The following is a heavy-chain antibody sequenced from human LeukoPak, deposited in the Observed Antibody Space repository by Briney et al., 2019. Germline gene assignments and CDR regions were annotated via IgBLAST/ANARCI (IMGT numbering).Heavy chain of an antibody. CDR3: AKDRTSIAVAGRFDY. J-gene: IGHJ4*02. Sequence: GGSLRLSCAASGFTFSNYTMSWVRQAPGKGLEWVSAISGSGGSTYYADSVKGRFTISRDNSKNTLYLQMNSLRAEDTAVYYCAKDRTSIAVAGRFDYWGQGTLVTVSS. CDR2: ISGSGGST. CDR1: GFTFSNYT. V-gene: IGHV3-23*01. D-gene: IGHD6-19*01.